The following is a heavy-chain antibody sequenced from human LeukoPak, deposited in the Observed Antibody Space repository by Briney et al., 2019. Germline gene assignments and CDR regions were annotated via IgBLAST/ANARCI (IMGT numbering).Heavy chain of an antibody. J-gene: IGHJ4*02. CDR3: ARDADVAMYDY. V-gene: IGHV3-7*01. CDR2: IKKDGSEK. D-gene: IGHD5-18*01. CDR1: GFTFSKYW. Sequence: GGSLRLSCAASGFTFSKYWLSWVRQAPGKGLEWVANIKKDGSEKYYVDSVKGRFTISRDNAKNSLYLQMNSLRAEDTAVYYCARDADVAMYDYWGQGTLVTVSS.